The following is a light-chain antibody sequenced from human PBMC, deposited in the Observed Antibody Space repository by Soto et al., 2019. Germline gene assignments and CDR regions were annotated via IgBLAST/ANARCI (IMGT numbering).Light chain of an antibody. CDR3: QHYNGDSAVT. V-gene: IGKV1-5*03. J-gene: IGKJ4*01. CDR1: HSIRSW. CDR2: GAS. Sequence: DIQMTQSPSTLSVSVGDRVTITCRASHSIRSWLAWYQQKPGKVPKLLIFGASSLDSGVPSRFSGSGSGTEFTLTISSLQPDDFATDYCQHYNGDSAVTFGGGTKVESK.